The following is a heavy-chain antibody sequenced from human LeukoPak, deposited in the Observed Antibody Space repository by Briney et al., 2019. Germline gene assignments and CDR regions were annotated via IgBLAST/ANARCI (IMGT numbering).Heavy chain of an antibody. J-gene: IGHJ4*02. CDR2: GDYSGGT. Sequence: SETLSLTCTVSGGSISSYYWAWIRQPPGKGLEWIASGDYSGGTYYNPSLESRVAISADMSKNQISLKLSSVTAADTALYYCARERGEEYSSGWYKTNFFDTWGQGTRVTVSS. D-gene: IGHD6-19*01. CDR3: ARERGEEYSSGWYKTNFFDT. V-gene: IGHV4-39*07. CDR1: GGSISSYY.